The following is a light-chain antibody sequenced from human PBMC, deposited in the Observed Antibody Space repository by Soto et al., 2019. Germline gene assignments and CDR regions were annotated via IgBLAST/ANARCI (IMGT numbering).Light chain of an antibody. CDR1: SGSIASKY. CDR2: EDN. Sequence: NFMLTQPHSVSESPGKTVTISCTRSSGSIASKYVQWYQQRPGSSPTTVIYEDNQRPSGVPDRFSGSIDRSSNSASLTISGLKAEDEADYYCQSYDSSDFHVFGTGTKVTVL. CDR3: QSYDSSDFHV. J-gene: IGLJ1*01. V-gene: IGLV6-57*01.